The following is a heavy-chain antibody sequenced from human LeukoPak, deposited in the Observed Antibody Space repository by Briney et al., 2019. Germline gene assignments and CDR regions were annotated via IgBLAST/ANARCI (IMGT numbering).Heavy chain of an antibody. CDR2: IYHSGST. D-gene: IGHD3-16*02. CDR3: ARGDYDYVWGSYLSY. CDR1: GGSISSSNW. J-gene: IGHJ4*02. Sequence: SETLSLTCAVSGGSISSSNWWSWVRQPPGKGLEWIGEIYHSGSTNYNPSLKSRVTISVDKSKNQFSLKLSSVTAADTAVYYCARGDYDYVWGSYLSYWGQGTLVTVSS. V-gene: IGHV4-4*02.